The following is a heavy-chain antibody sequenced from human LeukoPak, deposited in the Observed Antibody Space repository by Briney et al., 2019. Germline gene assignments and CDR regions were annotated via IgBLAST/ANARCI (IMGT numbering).Heavy chain of an antibody. CDR1: GGSISSGSYY. CDR2: IYTSGST. J-gene: IGHJ5*02. Sequence: SETLSLTCTVSGGSISSGSYYWSWIRQPAGKVLEWIGRIYTSGSTNYNPSLKSRVTISVDTSKNQFSLKLSSVTAADTAVYYCARYSYGYDWFDLWGQGTLVTVSS. V-gene: IGHV4-61*02. CDR3: ARYSYGYDWFDL. D-gene: IGHD5-18*01.